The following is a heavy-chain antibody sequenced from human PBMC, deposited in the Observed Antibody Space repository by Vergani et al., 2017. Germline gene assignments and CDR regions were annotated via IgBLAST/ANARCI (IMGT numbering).Heavy chain of an antibody. D-gene: IGHD3-9*01. J-gene: IGHJ4*02. CDR2: ISSSSSYI. CDR3: AKHHDILTGYYWIDY. CDR1: GFTFSSYS. V-gene: IGHV3-21*01. Sequence: EVQLVESGGGLVKPGGSLRLSCAASGFTFSSYSMNWVRQAPGKGLEWVSSISSSSSYIYYADSVKGRFTISRDKAKNSLYLQMNSLRAEDTAVYYCAKHHDILTGYYWIDYWGRGTLVTVSS.